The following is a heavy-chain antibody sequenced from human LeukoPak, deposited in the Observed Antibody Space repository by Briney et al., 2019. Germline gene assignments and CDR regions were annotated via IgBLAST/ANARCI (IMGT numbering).Heavy chain of an antibody. CDR1: GGSMSNNY. Sequence: PSETLSLTCTVSGGSMSNNYWSWIRQPPGKGLEWIGYIYYSGSTDYNPSLKSRVAISGDTSKNQFSLKLSSVTAADTAVYYCARGRVGENDYWGQGTLVTVSS. J-gene: IGHJ4*02. V-gene: IGHV4-59*01. CDR2: IYYSGST. CDR3: ARGRVGENDY. D-gene: IGHD1-26*01.